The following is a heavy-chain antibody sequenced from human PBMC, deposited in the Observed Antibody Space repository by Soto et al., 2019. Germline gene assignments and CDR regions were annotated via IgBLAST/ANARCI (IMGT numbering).Heavy chain of an antibody. J-gene: IGHJ6*02. Sequence: LALTCTVSGGSIRSYYWSWIRQSAGKGLEWIGRIYNGGNTQYNPSLKSRVTMSADTSKNQFSLRLNSVTAADTAVYYCARDGSDSYGLDVWGQGTTVTVSS. V-gene: IGHV4-4*07. D-gene: IGHD3-10*01. CDR3: ARDGSDSYGLDV. CDR2: IYNGGNT. CDR1: GGSIRSYY.